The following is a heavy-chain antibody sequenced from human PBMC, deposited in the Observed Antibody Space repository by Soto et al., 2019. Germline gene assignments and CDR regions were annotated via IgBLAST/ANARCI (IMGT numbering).Heavy chain of an antibody. CDR2: IGTAGDT. J-gene: IGHJ4*02. V-gene: IGHV3-13*01. D-gene: IGHD6-13*01. Sequence: LSLTCAASGFTFSSYDMHWVRQATGKGLEWVSAIGTAGDTYYPGSVKGRFTISRENAKNSLYLQMNSLRAGDTAVYYCARSSSWYYFDYWGQGTLVTVSS. CDR3: ARSSSWYYFDY. CDR1: GFTFSSYD.